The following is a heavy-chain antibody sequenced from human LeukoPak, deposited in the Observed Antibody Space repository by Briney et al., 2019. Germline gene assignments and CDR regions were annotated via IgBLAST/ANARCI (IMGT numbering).Heavy chain of an antibody. Sequence: SETLSLTCAVYGGSFSGYYWSWIRQPPGKGLEWIGEINHSGSTNYNPSLKSRVTISVDTSKNQFSLKLSSVTAADTAVYYCASDYGDYDAFDIWGQGTMVTVSS. CDR1: GGSFSGYY. V-gene: IGHV4-34*01. CDR2: INHSGST. J-gene: IGHJ3*02. D-gene: IGHD4-17*01. CDR3: ASDYGDYDAFDI.